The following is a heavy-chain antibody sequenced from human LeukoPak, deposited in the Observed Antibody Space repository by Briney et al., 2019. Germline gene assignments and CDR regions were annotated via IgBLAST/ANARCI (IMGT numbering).Heavy chain of an antibody. CDR1: GGSFSGYY. CDR3: ARYCTNGVCAGPLVDY. CDR2: INHSGST. V-gene: IGHV4-34*01. J-gene: IGHJ4*02. Sequence: NPSETLSLTCAVYGGSFSGYYWSWIRQPPGKGLEWIGEINHSGSTNYNPSLKSRVTISVDTSKNQFSLKLSPVTAADTAVYYCARYCTNGVCAGPLVDYWGQGTLVTVSS. D-gene: IGHD2-8*01.